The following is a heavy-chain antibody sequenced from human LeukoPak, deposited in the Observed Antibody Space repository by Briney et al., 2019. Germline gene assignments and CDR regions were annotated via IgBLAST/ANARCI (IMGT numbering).Heavy chain of an antibody. D-gene: IGHD5-18*01. CDR1: GGSISSPNW. V-gene: IGHV4-4*02. J-gene: IGHJ4*02. CDR2: IYHSGMT. Sequence: PSETLSLTCAVSGGSISSPNWWSWVRQPPGKGLEWIGEIYHSGMTNYKTSLKSRVTISVDTSKNQFSLKLSSVTAADTAVYYCARTPMVTSTTDYWGQGTLVTVSS. CDR3: ARTPMVTSTTDY.